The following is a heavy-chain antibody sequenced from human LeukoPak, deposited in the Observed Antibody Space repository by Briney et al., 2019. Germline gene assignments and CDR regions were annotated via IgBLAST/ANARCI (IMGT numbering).Heavy chain of an antibody. J-gene: IGHJ6*04. Sequence: SETLSLTCTVSVGSVSSGSYYWSWIRQPPGKGLEWIGYIYYSGSTNYNPSLKSRVTISVDTSKNQFSLKLSSVTAADTAVYYCARYARGVVVPAASIYYGMDVWGKGTTVTVSS. V-gene: IGHV4-61*01. CDR2: IYYSGST. CDR3: ARYARGVVVPAASIYYGMDV. D-gene: IGHD2-2*01. CDR1: VGSVSSGSYY.